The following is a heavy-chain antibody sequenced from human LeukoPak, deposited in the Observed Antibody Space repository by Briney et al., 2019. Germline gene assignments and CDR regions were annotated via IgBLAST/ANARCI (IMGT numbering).Heavy chain of an antibody. CDR3: ARDGFGSYFSLDY. J-gene: IGHJ4*02. CDR1: GFTFSSFA. Sequence: GGSLRLSCAASGFTFSSFAMHWVRQAPGKGLEWVADIRHDGSDEYNVDSVKGRFTISRDNAKNSLFLQMNSLRAEDTAVYYCARDGFGSYFSLDYWGQGALVTVSS. V-gene: IGHV3-7*04. D-gene: IGHD3-10*01. CDR2: IRHDGSDE.